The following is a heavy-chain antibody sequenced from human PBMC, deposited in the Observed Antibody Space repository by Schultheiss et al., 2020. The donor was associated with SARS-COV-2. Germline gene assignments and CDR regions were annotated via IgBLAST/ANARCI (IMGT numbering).Heavy chain of an antibody. CDR3: ARGPVTTDIDYYYYGMDV. Sequence: ASVKVSCKASGYTFTSYGISWVRQAPGQGLEWMGWISAYSGNTNYAQKLQGRVTMTTDTSTNTAYMDLRSLRSDDTAVYYCARGPVTTDIDYYYYGMDVWGQGTTVTVSS. CDR2: ISAYSGNT. CDR1: GYTFTSYG. J-gene: IGHJ6*02. D-gene: IGHD4-17*01. V-gene: IGHV1-18*01.